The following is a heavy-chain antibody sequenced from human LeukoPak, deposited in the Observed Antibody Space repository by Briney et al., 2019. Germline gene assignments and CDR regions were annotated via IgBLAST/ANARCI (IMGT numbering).Heavy chain of an antibody. V-gene: IGHV4-59*01. CDR2: IYYTGST. CDR3: ARVSYGLLSYFFDY. J-gene: IGHJ4*02. CDR1: GGSINSYY. D-gene: IGHD4-17*01. Sequence: SETLSLTCTVSGGSINSYYWSRIRQPPGKGLEWLGNIYYTGSTNYNPSLKSRITISIDTSKNQLSLKLSSVTAADTAVYYCARVSYGLLSYFFDYWGQGTLLTVSS.